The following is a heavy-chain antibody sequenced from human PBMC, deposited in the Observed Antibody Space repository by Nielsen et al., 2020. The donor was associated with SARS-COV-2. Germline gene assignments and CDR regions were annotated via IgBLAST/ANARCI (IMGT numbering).Heavy chain of an antibody. CDR1: GFSFSDYY. D-gene: IGHD3-9*01. Sequence: GESLKISCAASGFSFSDYYMRWIRQAPGKGLEWLSHISGSGSSIYYADSVKGRFTISRDNAKNSLYLQMNSLRAEDTAVYYCASAYDILTGRNTYYYSMDVWGKGTTVTVSS. V-gene: IGHV3-11*04. CDR3: ASAYDILTGRNTYYYSMDV. J-gene: IGHJ6*03. CDR2: ISGSGSSI.